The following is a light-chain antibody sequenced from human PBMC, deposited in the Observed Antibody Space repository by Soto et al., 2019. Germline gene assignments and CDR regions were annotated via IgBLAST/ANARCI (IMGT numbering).Light chain of an antibody. CDR2: EVS. CDR1: SSDVGAYDY. V-gene: IGLV2-14*01. CDR3: NSYTAFNTRV. Sequence: QSALAQPASVSGSLGQSITISCTGTSSDVGAYDYVSWYQQHTGKVPKLLIYEVSDRPPGVSDRFSGSKSANTASLTISRLQSEDEADYYCNSYTAFNTRVFGTGTKVTVL. J-gene: IGLJ1*01.